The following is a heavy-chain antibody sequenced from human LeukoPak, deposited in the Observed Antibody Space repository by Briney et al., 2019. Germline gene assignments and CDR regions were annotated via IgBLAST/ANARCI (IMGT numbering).Heavy chain of an antibody. V-gene: IGHV6-1*01. CDR3: ARMGTTGTTENAFDI. Sequence: SQTLSLTCGISGDSVSSNSATWNWIRQSPSRGLEWLGRTYYKSKWYNDYAASVKSRITINPDTSKNQFSLQLNSVTPEDTAVYYCARMGTTGTTENAFDIWGQGTMVTVSS. D-gene: IGHD1-1*01. CDR2: TYYKSKWYN. J-gene: IGHJ3*02. CDR1: GDSVSSNSAT.